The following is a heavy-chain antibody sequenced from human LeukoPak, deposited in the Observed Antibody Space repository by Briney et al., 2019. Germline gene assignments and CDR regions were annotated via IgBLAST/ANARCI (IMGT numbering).Heavy chain of an antibody. V-gene: IGHV3-7*01. D-gene: IGHD4/OR15-4a*01. CDR2: IKQDGSEK. CDR3: ARDGHYGDDY. CDR1: GFTFSSYW. Sequence: GGSLRLSCAASGFTFSSYWMSWVRQAPGKGLEWVANIKQDGSEKYYVDSVKGRFTISRDNSKNTLYLQMGSLRVDDMAIYYCARDGHYGDDYWGQGTLVTVSS. J-gene: IGHJ4*02.